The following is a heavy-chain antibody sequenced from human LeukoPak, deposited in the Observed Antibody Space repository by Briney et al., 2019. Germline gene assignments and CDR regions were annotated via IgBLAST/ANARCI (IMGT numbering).Heavy chain of an antibody. V-gene: IGHV3-21*01. CDR3: ARDYRYDSSGYPFDY. CDR2: ISSSSSYI. Sequence: GGSLRLSCAASGFTFSSYAMSWVRQAPGKVLEWVSSISSSSSYIYYADSVKGRFTISRDNAKNSLYLQMNSLRAEDTAVYYCARDYRYDSSGYPFDYWGQGTLVTVSS. D-gene: IGHD3-22*01. CDR1: GFTFSSYA. J-gene: IGHJ4*02.